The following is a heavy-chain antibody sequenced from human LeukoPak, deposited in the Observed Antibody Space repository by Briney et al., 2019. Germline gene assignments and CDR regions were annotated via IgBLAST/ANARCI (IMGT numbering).Heavy chain of an antibody. J-gene: IGHJ4*02. V-gene: IGHV4-4*09. CDR2: IYTSGST. D-gene: IGHD5-18*01. CDR3: ARVDTAMFNFDY. CDR1: GGSISSYY. Sequence: PSETLSLTCTVSGGSISSYYWSWIRQPPGKGLEWIGYIYTSGSTNYIPSLKSRVTISVDTSKNQFSLKLCSVAAADTAVYYCARVDTAMFNFDYWGQGTLVTVSS.